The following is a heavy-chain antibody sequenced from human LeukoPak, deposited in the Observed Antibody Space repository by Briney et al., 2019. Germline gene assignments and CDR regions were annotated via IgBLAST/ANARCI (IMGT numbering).Heavy chain of an antibody. D-gene: IGHD3-22*01. J-gene: IGHJ4*02. CDR1: GGSFSGYY. CDR3: ARHNTDDSSGYYYGGFDY. V-gene: IGHV4-34*01. CDR2: INHSGST. Sequence: PSETLSLTCAVYGGSFSGYYWSWIRQPPGKGLEWIGEINHSGSTNYNPSLKSRVTISVDTSKNQFSLKLSSVTAADTAVYYCARHNTDDSSGYYYGGFDYWGQGTLVTVSS.